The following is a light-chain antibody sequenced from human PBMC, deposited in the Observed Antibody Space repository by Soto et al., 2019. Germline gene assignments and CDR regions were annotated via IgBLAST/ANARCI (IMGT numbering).Light chain of an antibody. J-gene: IGKJ2*01. CDR3: QQYGSSPVT. Sequence: IVLTQSPGTLSLSPGERATLSCRASQSVSSSYLAWYQQKPGQAPRLLIYGASTRATGIPDRFSGSGSGTECTLTISRLEPEDFAVYYCQQYGSSPVTFGQGTKLEIK. V-gene: IGKV3-20*01. CDR2: GAS. CDR1: QSVSSSY.